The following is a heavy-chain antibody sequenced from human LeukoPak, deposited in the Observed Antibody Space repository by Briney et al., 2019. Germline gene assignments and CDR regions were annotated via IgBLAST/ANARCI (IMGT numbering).Heavy chain of an antibody. CDR2: IYPGDSDT. CDR1: GYSFTSYW. D-gene: IGHD2-2*01. CDR3: ASQTGYCSSTSCYADAFDT. V-gene: IGHV5-51*01. Sequence: GESLKISCKGSGYSFTSYWIGWVRQMPGKGLEWMGIIYPGDSDTRYSPSFQGQVTISADKSISTAYLQWSSLKASDTAMYYCASQTGYCSSTSCYADAFDTWGQGTMVTVSS. J-gene: IGHJ3*02.